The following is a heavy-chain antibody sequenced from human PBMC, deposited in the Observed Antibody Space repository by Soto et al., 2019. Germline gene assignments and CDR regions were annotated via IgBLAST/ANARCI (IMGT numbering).Heavy chain of an antibody. Sequence: EVQLVESGGDLVQPGGSLRLSCAASGFTFSSSSMNWVRQAPGKGLEWVSHISSSTGVVYYADSVKGRFTISRDNAKNSLYLQMNSLRVEDTAVYYCVREGDGYNSEYFEHWGQGTLVTVSS. D-gene: IGHD5-12*01. J-gene: IGHJ1*01. CDR2: ISSSTGVV. V-gene: IGHV3-48*01. CDR3: VREGDGYNSEYFEH. CDR1: GFTFSSSS.